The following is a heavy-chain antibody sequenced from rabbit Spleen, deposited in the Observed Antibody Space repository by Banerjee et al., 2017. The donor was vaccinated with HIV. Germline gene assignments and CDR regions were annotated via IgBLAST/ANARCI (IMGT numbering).Heavy chain of an antibody. CDR1: GFSFSSSYY. D-gene: IGHD2-1*01. CDR2: IYGGDGIST. CDR3: ARGSATMTMVITGYYFNL. Sequence: QEQLVESGGDLVQPEGSLTLTCTASGFSFSSSYYMCWVRQAPGKGLEWIACIYGGDGISTAYADWAKGRFTISKTSSTTVPLQMTSLTAADTATYFCARGSATMTMVITGYYFNLWGQGTLVTVS. J-gene: IGHJ4*01. V-gene: IGHV1S45*01.